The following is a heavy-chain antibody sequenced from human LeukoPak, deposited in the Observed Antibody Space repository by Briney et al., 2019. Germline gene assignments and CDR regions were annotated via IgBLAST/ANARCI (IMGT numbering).Heavy chain of an antibody. CDR3: ARDLAATRARWFDP. CDR1: GGSISSGSYY. CDR2: IYTSGST. V-gene: IGHV4-61*02. Sequence: SETLSLTCTVSGGSISSGSYYWSWIRQPAGKGLEWIGRIYTSGSTNYNPSLKSRVTISVDTSKNQFSLKLSSVTAADTAVYYCARDLAATRARWFDPWGQGTLVTVSS. J-gene: IGHJ5*02. D-gene: IGHD6-6*01.